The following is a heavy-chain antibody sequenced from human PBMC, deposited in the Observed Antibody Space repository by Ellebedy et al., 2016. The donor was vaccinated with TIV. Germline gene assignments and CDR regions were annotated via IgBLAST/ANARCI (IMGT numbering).Heavy chain of an antibody. CDR3: ARDLFGTTVTHAFDI. V-gene: IGHV4-34*01. Sequence: GSLRLXXAVYGGSFSGYYWSWIRQPPGKGLEWIGEINHSGSTNYNPSLKSRVTISVDKSKNQFSLKLSSVTAADTAVYYCARDLFGTTVTHAFDIWGQGTMVTVSS. D-gene: IGHD4-17*01. J-gene: IGHJ3*02. CDR1: GGSFSGYY. CDR2: INHSGST.